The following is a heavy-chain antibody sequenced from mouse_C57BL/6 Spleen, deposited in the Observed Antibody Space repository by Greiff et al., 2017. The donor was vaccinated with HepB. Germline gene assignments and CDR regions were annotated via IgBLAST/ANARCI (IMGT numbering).Heavy chain of an antibody. CDR1: GFTFSSYA. CDR2: ISDGGSYT. Sequence: EVKVVESGGGLVKPGGSLKLSCAASGFTFSSYAMSWVRQTPEKRLEWVATISDGGSYTYYPDNVKGRFTISRDNAKNNLYLQMSHLKSEDTAMYYCARDLLGRGYFDYWGQGTTLTVSS. J-gene: IGHJ2*01. V-gene: IGHV5-4*01. CDR3: ARDLLGRGYFDY. D-gene: IGHD4-1*01.